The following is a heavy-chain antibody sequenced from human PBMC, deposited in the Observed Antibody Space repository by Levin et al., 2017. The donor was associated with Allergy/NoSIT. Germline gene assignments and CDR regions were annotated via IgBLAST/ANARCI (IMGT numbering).Heavy chain of an antibody. CDR3: ARSPELSYYDILTGYWYFDR. D-gene: IGHD3-9*01. V-gene: IGHV1-18*01. CDR2: ISAYNGNT. CDR1: GYTFTSYG. Sequence: GESLKISCKASGYTFTSYGISWVRQAPGQGLEWMGWISAYNGNTNYAQKLQGRVTMTTDTSTSTAYMELRSLRSDDTAVYYCARSPELSYYDILTGYWYFDRWGRGTLVTVSS. J-gene: IGHJ2*01.